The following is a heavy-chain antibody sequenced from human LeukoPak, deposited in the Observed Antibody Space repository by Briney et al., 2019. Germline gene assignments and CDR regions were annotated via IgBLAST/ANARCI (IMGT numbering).Heavy chain of an antibody. V-gene: IGHV1-18*01. CDR1: GYTFTSYG. D-gene: IGHD3-22*01. Sequence: ASVKVSCKASGYTFTSYGISWVRQAPGQGLEWMGWISAYNGNTNYAQKLQGRVTMTTDTSTSTAYMELRSLRSEDTAVYYCARPYYYDSSGYAFDIWGQGTMVTVSS. J-gene: IGHJ3*02. CDR3: ARPYYYDSSGYAFDI. CDR2: ISAYNGNT.